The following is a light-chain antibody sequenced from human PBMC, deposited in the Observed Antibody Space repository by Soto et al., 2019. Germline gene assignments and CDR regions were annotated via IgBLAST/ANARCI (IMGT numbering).Light chain of an antibody. J-gene: IGKJ1*01. Sequence: EILMTQSPATRSVSPGEGATLSCRASQSVSSNLALYQQKPGQAPRLLIYGASTRATGIPARFSGSGYGTEFNLTISSLQSEDFAVYYCRQYNNWPWTFGQGTKVDIK. CDR1: QSVSSN. V-gene: IGKV3-15*01. CDR2: GAS. CDR3: RQYNNWPWT.